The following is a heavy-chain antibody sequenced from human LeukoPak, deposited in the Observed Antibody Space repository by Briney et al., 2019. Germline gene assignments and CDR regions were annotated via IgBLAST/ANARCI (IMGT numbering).Heavy chain of an antibody. V-gene: IGHV4-39*01. CDR1: GGSISSSSYY. CDR2: IYYSGST. Sequence: KPSETLSLTCTVSGGSISSSSYYWGWIRQPPGKGLEWIGSIYYSGSTYYNPSLKSRVTISVDTSKNQFSLKLNSVTAADTAVYYCSRSVTTSYYYYGMEVWGQGTTVTVSS. CDR3: SRSVTTSYYYYGMEV. J-gene: IGHJ6*02. D-gene: IGHD4-11*01.